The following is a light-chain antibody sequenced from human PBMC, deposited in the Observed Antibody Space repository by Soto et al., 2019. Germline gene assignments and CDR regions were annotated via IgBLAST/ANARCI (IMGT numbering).Light chain of an antibody. CDR2: AAS. CDR3: QQSYSTEGT. CDR1: QSISSY. V-gene: IGKV1-39*01. J-gene: IGKJ1*01. Sequence: EIQMTQSPSSLSASVGDRVTITCRASQSISSYLNWYQQKPGKAPKLLIYAASSLQSGVPSRFSGSGSGTDFTLTISSLQPEDFATYYCQQSYSTEGTFGQGTK.